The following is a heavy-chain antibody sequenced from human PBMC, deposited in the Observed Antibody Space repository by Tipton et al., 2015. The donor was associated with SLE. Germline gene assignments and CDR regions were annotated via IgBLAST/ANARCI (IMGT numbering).Heavy chain of an antibody. CDR3: AKDRAGIAAAGP. D-gene: IGHD6-13*01. CDR1: GFTFSSYG. V-gene: IGHV3-30*02. J-gene: IGHJ3*01. Sequence: SLRLSCAASGFTFSSYGMHWVRQAPGKGLEWVAFIRYDGSNKYYADSVKGRFTISRDNSKNTLYLQMNSLRAEDTAVYYCAKDRAGIAAAGPWGQGTMVTVSS. CDR2: IRYDGSNK.